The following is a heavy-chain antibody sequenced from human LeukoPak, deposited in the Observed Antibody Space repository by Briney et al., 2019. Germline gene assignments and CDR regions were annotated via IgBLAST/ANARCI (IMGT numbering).Heavy chain of an antibody. D-gene: IGHD6-13*01. CDR2: IKQDGSEK. Sequence: GGSLRLSCAASGFTFSSYGMSGFRQAPGRGREGVANIKQDGSEKYYVDSVKGRFTISRDNAKNTLYLQMNSLRAEDTAVYYCASESGYSSSLNWGQGTLVTVSS. J-gene: IGHJ4*02. CDR3: ASESGYSSSLN. V-gene: IGHV3-7*01. CDR1: GFTFSSYG.